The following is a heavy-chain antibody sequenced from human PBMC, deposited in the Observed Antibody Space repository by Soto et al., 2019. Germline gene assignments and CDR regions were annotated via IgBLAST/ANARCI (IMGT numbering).Heavy chain of an antibody. CDR1: GYTFTSYY. Sequence: ASVKVSYKASGYTFTSYYMHWVRQAPGQGLEWMGIINPSGGSTSYAQKFQGRVTMTRDTSTSTVYMELSSLRSEDTAVYYCAREGDTGGYSYGFGYWGQGTLVTVSS. CDR2: INPSGGST. CDR3: AREGDTGGYSYGFGY. J-gene: IGHJ4*02. V-gene: IGHV1-46*01. D-gene: IGHD5-18*01.